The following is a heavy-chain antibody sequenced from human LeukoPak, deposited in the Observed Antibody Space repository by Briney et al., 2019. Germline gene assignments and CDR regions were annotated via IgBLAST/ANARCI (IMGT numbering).Heavy chain of an antibody. J-gene: IGHJ4*02. D-gene: IGHD1/OR15-1a*01. CDR1: GFTFSSYA. CDR3: TLTTFGVVYYFDY. Sequence: AGGSLRLPCATSGFTFSSYAMHWVRQAPGKGLEWVALISYDGINQYYADSVKGRFIISRDNSKNTLYLQLNSLRLEDTAVYYCTLTTFGVVYYFDYWGQGTLVTVSS. CDR2: ISYDGINQ. V-gene: IGHV3-30*04.